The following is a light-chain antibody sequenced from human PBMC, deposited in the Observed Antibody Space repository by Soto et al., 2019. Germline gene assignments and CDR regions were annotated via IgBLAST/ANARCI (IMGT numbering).Light chain of an antibody. Sequence: QSALTHPASVSGSPGQSITLSCTGTRSDVGGYDLVSWYQQHPGKAPKLIIYDDIKRPSGVSGRFSGSKSGNTASLTISGLQVEDEADYFCCSYAGSISWVFGGGTKVTVL. CDR1: RSDVGGYDL. J-gene: IGLJ2*01. CDR3: CSYAGSISWV. CDR2: DDI. V-gene: IGLV2-23*01.